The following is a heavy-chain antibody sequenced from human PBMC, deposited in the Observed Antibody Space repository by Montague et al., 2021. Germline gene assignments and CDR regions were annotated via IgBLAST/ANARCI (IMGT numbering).Heavy chain of an antibody. CDR1: GGSISNYF. D-gene: IGHD1-1*01. J-gene: IGHJ3*02. CDR3: ARDTTTDGFDI. CDR2: ISYSGRT. V-gene: IGHV4-59*13. Sequence: ETLSLTCTVSGGSISNYFWTWIRQPPGKGLEWIGFISYSGRTNFNPSLKSRATISLDTSKNQFSLNLSSVTAADTAVYYCARDTTTDGFDIWGQGTMVTVSS.